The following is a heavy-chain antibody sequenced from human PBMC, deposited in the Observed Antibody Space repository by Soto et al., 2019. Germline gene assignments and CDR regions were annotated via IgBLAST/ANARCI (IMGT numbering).Heavy chain of an antibody. CDR2: ISGSGGST. CDR1: GFTFSSYA. CDR3: AIDSSSWYQFLFDY. V-gene: IGHV3-23*01. D-gene: IGHD6-13*01. J-gene: IGHJ4*02. Sequence: GGSLRLSCAASGFTFSSYAMRWVRQAPGKGLEWVSAISGSGGSTYHADSVKGRFSISRDNSKNTLYLQMNSLRAEDTAVYYCAIDSSSWYQFLFDYWGQGTLVTVSS.